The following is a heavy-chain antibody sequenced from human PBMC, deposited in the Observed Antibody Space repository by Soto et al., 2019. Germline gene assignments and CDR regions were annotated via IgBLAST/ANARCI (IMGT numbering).Heavy chain of an antibody. CDR2: INHSGST. D-gene: IGHD3-9*01. CDR3: ARGQRYFDWLLWAFDY. J-gene: IGHJ4*02. V-gene: IGHV4-34*01. Sequence: QVQLQQWGAGLLKPSETLSLTCAVYGGSFSGYYWSWIRQPPGKGLEWIGEINHSGSTNYNPSLKSRVILSVDTSKNQFSLKLSSVTAADTAVYYCARGQRYFDWLLWAFDYWGQGTLVTVSS. CDR1: GGSFSGYY.